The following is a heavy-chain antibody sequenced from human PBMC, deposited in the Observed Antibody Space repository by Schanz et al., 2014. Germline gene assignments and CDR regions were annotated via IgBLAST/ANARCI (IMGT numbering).Heavy chain of an antibody. CDR2: ISSGGGST. CDR1: GFSFTTYA. J-gene: IGHJ3*02. D-gene: IGHD3-10*01. Sequence: EVQLVESGGGLVQPGGSLRLSCGSSGFSFTTYAMSWVRQAPGKGLEWVSSISSGGGSTYYADSVKGRFTISRDNSKNTLYLQMKSLRAEDTAVYYCAKGRFGELSAFDIWGQGTMVTVSS. CDR3: AKGRFGELSAFDI. V-gene: IGHV3-23*04.